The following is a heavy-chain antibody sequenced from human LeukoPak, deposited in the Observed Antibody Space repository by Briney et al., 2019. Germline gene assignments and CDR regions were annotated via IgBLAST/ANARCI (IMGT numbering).Heavy chain of an antibody. CDR1: GFTFSNYA. V-gene: IGHV3-23*01. Sequence: VGSLRLSCAASGFTFSNYAMTWVRQAPGKGLEWVSAISGSGGTIYYAGSVKGRFTTSRDNSKNTRYLQMNSLRAEDTAVYYCAKDIVMEGYIAMGYWGQGTLVT. D-gene: IGHD5-24*01. J-gene: IGHJ4*02. CDR2: ISGSGGTI. CDR3: AKDIVMEGYIAMGY.